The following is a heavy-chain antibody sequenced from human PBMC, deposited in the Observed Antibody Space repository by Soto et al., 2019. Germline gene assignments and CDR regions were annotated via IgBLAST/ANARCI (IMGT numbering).Heavy chain of an antibody. CDR2: IYTTGST. Sequence: PSETLSLTCNVSGGSIRSYYWSWIRQPAGKPLEWIGRIYTTGSTNYNPSLKSRVTMSIDTSKSQFSLKVSSVTAADTAVYYCARALRNWFDPWGQGTLVTVSS. J-gene: IGHJ5*02. CDR3: ARALRNWFDP. D-gene: IGHD2-21*02. CDR1: GGSIRSYY. V-gene: IGHV4-4*07.